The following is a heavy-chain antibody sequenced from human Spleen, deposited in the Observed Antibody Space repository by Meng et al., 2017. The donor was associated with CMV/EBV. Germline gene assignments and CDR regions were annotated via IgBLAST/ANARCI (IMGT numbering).Heavy chain of an antibody. Sequence: KTSGYTFTNYGVNWVRQAPGQGLEWMGWVSPHTGSTNYAQKLQGRVTMTTDTSTSTEYMELRSLTSDDTAVYYCARDFSAVITSAFWGQGTLVTVSS. CDR3: ARDFSAVITSAF. J-gene: IGHJ4*02. D-gene: IGHD3-22*01. CDR2: VSPHTGST. V-gene: IGHV1-18*01. CDR1: GYTFTNYG.